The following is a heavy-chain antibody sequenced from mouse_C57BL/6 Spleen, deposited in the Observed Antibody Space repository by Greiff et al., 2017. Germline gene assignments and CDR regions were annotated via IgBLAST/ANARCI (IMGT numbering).Heavy chain of an antibody. V-gene: IGHV1-82*01. D-gene: IGHD2-3*01. J-gene: IGHJ1*03. Sequence: QVQLQQSGPELVKPGASVKISCKASGYAFSSSWMNWVKQRPGKGLEWIGRIYPGDGDTNYNGKFKGKATLTADKSSSTAYMQLSSLTSEDSAVYFCARSGDGYYGYFEVWGTGTTVTVYS. CDR1: GYAFSSSW. CDR2: IYPGDGDT. CDR3: ARSGDGYYGYFEV.